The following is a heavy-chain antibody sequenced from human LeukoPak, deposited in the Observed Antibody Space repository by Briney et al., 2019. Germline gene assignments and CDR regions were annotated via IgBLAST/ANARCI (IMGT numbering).Heavy chain of an antibody. J-gene: IGHJ4*02. V-gene: IGHV3-7*03. D-gene: IGHD2-15*01. CDR2: INQDGSEK. CDR1: GFTFGTDW. Sequence: GGSLRLSCAASGFTFGTDWMTWVRQAPGKGLEWVANINQDGSEKHYVDSVKGRFTISRDNARNSLFLEMNSLRVEDTAMYYWARRRAAGYWGQGTLVTVSS. CDR3: ARRRAAGY.